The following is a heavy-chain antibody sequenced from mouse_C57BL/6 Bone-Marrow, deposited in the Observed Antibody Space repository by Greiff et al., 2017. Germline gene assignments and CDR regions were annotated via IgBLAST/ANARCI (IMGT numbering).Heavy chain of an antibody. V-gene: IGHV5-4*01. Sequence: DVQLVESGGGLVKPGGSLKLSCAASGFTFSSYAMSWVRQTPEKRLEWVATISDGGSYTYYPDNVKGRFTISRDNAKNNLYLQMSHLKSEDTAMYYCARDRRYDYDVRAMDYWGQGTSVTVSS. J-gene: IGHJ4*01. CDR3: ARDRRYDYDVRAMDY. CDR2: ISDGGSYT. D-gene: IGHD2-4*01. CDR1: GFTFSSYA.